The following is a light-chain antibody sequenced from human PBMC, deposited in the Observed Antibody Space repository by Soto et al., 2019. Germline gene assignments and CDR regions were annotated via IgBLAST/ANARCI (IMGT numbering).Light chain of an antibody. CDR1: SSDVGGYNY. CDR3: SSYASSSIYV. V-gene: IGLV2-14*01. Sequence: LTQPASVSGSPGQSITISCTGTSSDVGGYNYVSWYQQHPGKAPKLIIYDVSNRPSGVSNRFSGSKSGNTASLTISGLQAEDEADYYCSSYASSSIYVFGTGTKVTVL. J-gene: IGLJ1*01. CDR2: DVS.